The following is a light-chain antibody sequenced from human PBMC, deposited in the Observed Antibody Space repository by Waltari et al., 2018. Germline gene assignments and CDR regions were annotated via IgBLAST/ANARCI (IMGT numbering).Light chain of an antibody. CDR3: CSYAGSSTWV. CDR1: SSDVGSYNL. CDR2: EVS. Sequence: QSALTQPASVSGSPGQSITISCTGTSSDVGSYNLVSWYQQHPGKAPKLMIYEVSKRPSGVSNRSSGSKSVNTASLTISGLQAEDEADYYCCSYAGSSTWVFGGGTKLTVL. V-gene: IGLV2-23*02. J-gene: IGLJ3*02.